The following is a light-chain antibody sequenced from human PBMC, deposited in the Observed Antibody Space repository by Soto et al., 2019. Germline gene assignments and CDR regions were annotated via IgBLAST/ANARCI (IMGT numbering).Light chain of an antibody. CDR3: QQYNIWPT. J-gene: IGKJ1*01. CDR1: QSVSSN. CDR2: GAS. V-gene: IGKV3-15*01. Sequence: EIVMTQSPGTLSVSPGERGTLSCRASQSVSSNLAWYQQKFGQAPRLLIYGASTRATGIPARFSGSGSGTEFTLTISSLQSEDFATYYCQQYNIWPTFGQGTKVDIK.